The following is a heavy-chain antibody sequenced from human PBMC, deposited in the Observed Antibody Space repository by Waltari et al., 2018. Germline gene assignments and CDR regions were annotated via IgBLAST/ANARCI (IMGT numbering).Heavy chain of an antibody. CDR3: AKGVVGYIPSMSGYDVAFDY. V-gene: IGHV3-23*01. Sequence: EVQLLESGGGLVQPGGSLSLSCAASGFTFRSYHMSWLRQAPGTCVEWVSAISGRGGSTYYADSVKGRFTISRDNSKNTLYLQMNSLRAEDTAVYYCAKGVVGYIPSMSGYDVAFDYWGQGTLVTVSS. D-gene: IGHD5-12*01. J-gene: IGHJ4*02. CDR2: ISGRGGST. CDR1: GFTFRSYH.